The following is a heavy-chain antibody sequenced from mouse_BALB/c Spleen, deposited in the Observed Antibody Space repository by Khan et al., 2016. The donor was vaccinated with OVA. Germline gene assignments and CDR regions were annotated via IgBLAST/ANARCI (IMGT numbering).Heavy chain of an antibody. D-gene: IGHD1-1*01. CDR3: ATSYYYGYYFDY. J-gene: IGHJ2*01. CDR2: ISGDSSTI. CDR1: GFTFSSYG. V-gene: IGHV5-17*02. Sequence: EVELVESGGGLVQPGGSRKLSCAASGFTFSSYGMHWVRQAPEKGLEWVAYISGDSSTIYYADTVKGRFTLSRYNPKNTLFLQMASLMPEDTAMYYCATSYYYGYYFDYWGPGTTLTVSS.